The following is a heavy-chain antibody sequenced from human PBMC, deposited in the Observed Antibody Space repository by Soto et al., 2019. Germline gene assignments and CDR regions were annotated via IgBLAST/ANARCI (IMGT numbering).Heavy chain of an antibody. D-gene: IGHD2-8*01. CDR2: IYSGGST. V-gene: IGHV3-53*01. J-gene: IGHJ4*02. Sequence: GGSLRLSCAASGFTVSSNYMSWVRQAPGKGLEWVSVIYSGGSTYYPDSVKGRFTISRDNSKNTLFLQMNSLRAEDTAVYYCARDRSHCINGVCYTGSDYWGRGTLVTVSS. CDR3: ARDRSHCINGVCYTGSDY. CDR1: GFTVSSNY.